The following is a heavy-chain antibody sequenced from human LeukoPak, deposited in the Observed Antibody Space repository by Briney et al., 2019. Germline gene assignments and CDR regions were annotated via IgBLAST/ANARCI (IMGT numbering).Heavy chain of an antibody. V-gene: IGHV4-4*02. Sequence: SETLSLTCAVSGGSISSTNWWSWVRQPPEKGLEWIGEIYHSGSTNYNPSLESRVTMSVDKPKNQFSLKLNSMTAADTAVYYCATGRQGNYWGQGTMVIVSS. CDR3: ATGRQGNY. CDR2: IYHSGST. J-gene: IGHJ3*01. D-gene: IGHD1-1*01. CDR1: GGSISSTNW.